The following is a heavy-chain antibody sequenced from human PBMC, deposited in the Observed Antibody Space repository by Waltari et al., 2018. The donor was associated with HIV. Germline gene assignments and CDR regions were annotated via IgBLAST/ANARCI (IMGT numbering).Heavy chain of an antibody. CDR1: GVTVTGYY. Sequence: QVQLQESGPGQVKPSETLTLTCEVSGVTVTGYYWSWIRQSPGKGLEWVGYVCYRGSANSNPSLKSRATMSVDTARNDFSLALASVMSTYTAVYYCVGVVGSNWYRGWFDTWGQGVRLIVSS. D-gene: IGHD6-13*01. CDR3: VGVVGSNWYRGWFDT. CDR2: VCYRGSA. J-gene: IGHJ5*02. V-gene: IGHV4-59*02.